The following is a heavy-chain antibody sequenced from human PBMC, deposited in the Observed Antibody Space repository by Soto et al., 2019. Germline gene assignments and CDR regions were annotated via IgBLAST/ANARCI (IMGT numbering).Heavy chain of an antibody. D-gene: IGHD3-22*01. CDR1: GXTVSSYG. CDR2: ISYDGSNK. V-gene: IGHV3-30-3*01. J-gene: IGHJ4*02. CDR3: VRDSSPVDDSSGYSY. Sequence: GSLRLFCAASGXTVSSYGMHWVRQAPGKGLERGAFISYDGSNKYYADSVKGRFTISRDNSKNKLYLQMNSVRAEDTAVYYCVRDSSPVDDSSGYSYWGQGTLVTVSS.